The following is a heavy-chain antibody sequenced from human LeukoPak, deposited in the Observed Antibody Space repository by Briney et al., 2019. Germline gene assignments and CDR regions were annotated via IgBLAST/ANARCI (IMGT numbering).Heavy chain of an antibody. V-gene: IGHV1-2*02. CDR2: INPNSAGT. J-gene: IGHJ4*02. D-gene: IGHD6-13*01. CDR1: GYTFTGYY. Sequence: ASVKVSCKASGYTFTGYYMHWVRQAPGQGLGWMGWINPNSAGTNYAQRFQGRVTMTRDSSISTAYMELSRLTSDDTAVYYCARLGIAASGDAYWGQGTLVTVSS. CDR3: ARLGIAASGDAY.